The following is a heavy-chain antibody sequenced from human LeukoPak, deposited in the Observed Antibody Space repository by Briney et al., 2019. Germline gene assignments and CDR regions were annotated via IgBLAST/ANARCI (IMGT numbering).Heavy chain of an antibody. J-gene: IGHJ4*02. D-gene: IGHD5-12*01. V-gene: IGHV5-51*01. CDR2: IYPDDSDT. Sequence: GESLKISCKGSGYSFTSYWIGWVRQMPGKGLEWMGIIYPDDSDTRYSPSFQGQVTISADKSISTAYLQWRSLKASDTAMYYCARHRFSYDDPGDYWGQGTLITVSS. CDR3: ARHRFSYDDPGDY. CDR1: GYSFTSYW.